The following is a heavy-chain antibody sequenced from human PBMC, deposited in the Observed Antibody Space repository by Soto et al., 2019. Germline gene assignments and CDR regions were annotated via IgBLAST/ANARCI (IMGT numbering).Heavy chain of an antibody. CDR1: GFTFSSYG. V-gene: IGHV3-30*18. D-gene: IGHD4-17*01. CDR3: AKRSSVTTYDY. J-gene: IGHJ4*02. CDR2: ISYDGSNK. Sequence: GGSLRLSCAASGFTFSSYGMHWVRQAPGKGLEWVAVISYDGSNKYYADSVKGRFTISRDNSKNTLYLQMNSLRAEDTAVYYCAKRSSVTTYDYWGQGTLVTVSS.